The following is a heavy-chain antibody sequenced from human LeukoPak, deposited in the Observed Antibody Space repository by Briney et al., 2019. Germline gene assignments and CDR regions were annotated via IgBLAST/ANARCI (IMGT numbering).Heavy chain of an antibody. CDR2: FDSEDGET. J-gene: IGHJ4*02. D-gene: IGHD3-10*01. CDR1: GYTLTELS. Sequence: ASVKVSCKVSGYTLTELSMHWVRQAPGKGLEWMGGFDSEDGETIYAQKFQGRVTMTEDTSTDTAYMELSSLRSEDTAVYYCAKDAKRLWFGESNMRFDYWGQGTLVTVSS. V-gene: IGHV1-24*01. CDR3: AKDAKRLWFGESNMRFDY.